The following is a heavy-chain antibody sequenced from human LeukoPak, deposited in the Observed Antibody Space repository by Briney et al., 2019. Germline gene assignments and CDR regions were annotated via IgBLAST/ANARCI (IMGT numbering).Heavy chain of an antibody. D-gene: IGHD1-26*01. CDR2: IIPFLGIA. J-gene: IGHJ4*02. CDR3: ARVSAPRSYGHFDY. V-gene: IGHV1-69*02. Sequence: ASVKVSCKASGGTISSYTISWVRQAPGQGLEWMGRIIPFLGIANYAQKFQGRVTITADKSTSTAYMELSSLTSEDTAVYYCARVSAPRSYGHFDYWGQGTLVTVSS. CDR1: GGTISSYT.